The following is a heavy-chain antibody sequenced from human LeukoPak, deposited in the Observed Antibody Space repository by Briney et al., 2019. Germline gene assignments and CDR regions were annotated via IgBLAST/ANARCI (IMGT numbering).Heavy chain of an antibody. D-gene: IGHD6-6*01. CDR1: GFTFDDYA. CDR3: ARGAGIAARREIDY. Sequence: GGSLRLSCAASGFTFDDYAMHWVRQAPGKGLEWVSGISWNSGSIGYADSVKGRFTISRDNAKNSLYLQMNSLRAEDTALYYCARGAGIAARREIDYWGQGTLVTVSS. J-gene: IGHJ4*02. CDR2: ISWNSGSI. V-gene: IGHV3-9*01.